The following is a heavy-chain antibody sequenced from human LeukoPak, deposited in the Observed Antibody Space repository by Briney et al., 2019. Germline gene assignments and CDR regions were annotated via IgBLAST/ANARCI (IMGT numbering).Heavy chain of an antibody. CDR2: ISGTGANT. V-gene: IGHV3-23*01. CDR1: GFTFNNYA. CDR3: AKDQPLNYDIWSGYDAFDI. D-gene: IGHD3-3*01. Sequence: PGGSLRLSCAASGFTFNNYAMSWVRQAPGKGLEWVSVISGTGANTYYADSVKGRFTISRDNSRNTLYLQMNSLRAEDTAVYYCAKDQPLNYDIWSGYDAFDIWGQGTKVTVSS. J-gene: IGHJ3*02.